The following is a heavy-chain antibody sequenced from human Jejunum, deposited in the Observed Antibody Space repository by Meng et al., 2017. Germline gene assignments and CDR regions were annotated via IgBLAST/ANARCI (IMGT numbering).Heavy chain of an antibody. D-gene: IGHD2/OR15-2a*01. J-gene: IGHJ4*02. CDR1: GFTFSTYA. CDR3: ARGRREVHQYIDK. V-gene: IGHV3-30*10. Sequence: GGSLRLSCAPSGFTFSTYAMHWVRQAPGKGLEWVAVISFDGTDKYYTDSVEGRFTISRDNSKNTLSLQMNSLGGEDTAVYYCARGRREVHQYIDKWGQGTLVTVSS. CDR2: ISFDGTDK.